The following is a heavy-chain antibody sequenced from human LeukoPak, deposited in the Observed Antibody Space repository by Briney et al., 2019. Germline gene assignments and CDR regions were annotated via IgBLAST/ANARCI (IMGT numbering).Heavy chain of an antibody. J-gene: IGHJ4*02. V-gene: IGHV1-46*01. CDR1: GYTFTSYY. Sequence: ASVKVSCKASGYTFTSYYMHWVRQAPGQGLEWMGIINPSGGSTSYAQKFQGRVTMTRDTSTSTVYMELSSLRSEDTAVYYCARDFIRRYYDSSGYYGYWGQGTLVTVSS. CDR3: ARDFIRRYYDSSGYYGY. CDR2: INPSGGST. D-gene: IGHD3-22*01.